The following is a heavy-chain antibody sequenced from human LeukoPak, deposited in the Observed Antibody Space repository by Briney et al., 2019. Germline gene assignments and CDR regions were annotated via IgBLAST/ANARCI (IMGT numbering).Heavy chain of an antibody. Sequence: TGGSLRLSCAASGFILSNYAMSWVRQAPGKGMEWVSSISGSGDSAYFAASVKGRLTISRDNSENTLYLQMSSLRAEDTAVYYCAKIVVPGAIDYWGQGTLVTVSS. J-gene: IGHJ4*02. D-gene: IGHD2-2*01. CDR3: AKIVVPGAIDY. V-gene: IGHV3-23*01. CDR2: ISGSGDSA. CDR1: GFILSNYA.